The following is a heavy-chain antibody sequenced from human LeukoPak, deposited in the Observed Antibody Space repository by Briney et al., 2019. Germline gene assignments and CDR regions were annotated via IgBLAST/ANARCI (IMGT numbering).Heavy chain of an antibody. CDR2: INHSGST. Sequence: PSETLSLTCAVYGGSFSGYYWSWIRQPPGKGLEWIGEINHSGSTNYNPSLKSRVTISVDTSKNQFPLKLSSVTAADTAVYYCARAYDSSGYNFDYWGQGTLDTVSS. V-gene: IGHV4-34*01. CDR1: GGSFSGYY. J-gene: IGHJ4*02. CDR3: ARAYDSSGYNFDY. D-gene: IGHD3-22*01.